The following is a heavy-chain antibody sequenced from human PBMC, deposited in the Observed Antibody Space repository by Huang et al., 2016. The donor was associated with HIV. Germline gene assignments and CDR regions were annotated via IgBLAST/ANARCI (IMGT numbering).Heavy chain of an antibody. V-gene: IGHV4-39*01. Sequence: QLQLQESGPGLLKPSETLSLTCTVSGGSISSSSYYWGWIRQTPGKGLEWIANIYYSGSAYSIPSLNRRVTIFVDTSKNQCSLKLDSVAATDTAVYYCASSSSWSFDHWGQGMLVTVSS. CDR2: IYYSGSA. CDR1: GGSISSSSYY. D-gene: IGHD6-19*01. CDR3: ASSSSWSFDH. J-gene: IGHJ4*02.